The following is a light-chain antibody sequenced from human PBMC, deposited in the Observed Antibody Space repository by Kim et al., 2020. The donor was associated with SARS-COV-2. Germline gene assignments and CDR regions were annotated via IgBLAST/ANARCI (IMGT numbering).Light chain of an antibody. J-gene: IGLJ1*01. Sequence: QSALTQPASVSGSPGQSITISCTGTSSDVGGYKYVSWYQQYPGKAPKLMIYDVFKRPSGVSNRFSGSKSGNTASLTISGLQAEDEADYYCSSYRNNAYVFGTGTKLTVL. CDR1: SSDVGGYKY. V-gene: IGLV2-14*03. CDR2: DVF. CDR3: SSYRNNAYV.